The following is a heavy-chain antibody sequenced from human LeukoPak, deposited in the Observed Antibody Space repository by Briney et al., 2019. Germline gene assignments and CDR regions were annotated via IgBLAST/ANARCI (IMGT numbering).Heavy chain of an antibody. CDR3: ARGGGYCSGGRCYVIDY. CDR1: GGSLTSTNW. J-gene: IGHJ4*02. D-gene: IGHD2-15*01. V-gene: IGHV4-4*02. Sequence: SETLSLTCAVSGGSLTSTNWWSWVRQPPGKGLEWIGEIYHSGSTNFNPSLKSRVTISVDKSKNHFSLQLSSVTAADTAVYYCARGGGYCSGGRCYVIDYWGQGTLVTVSS. CDR2: IYHSGST.